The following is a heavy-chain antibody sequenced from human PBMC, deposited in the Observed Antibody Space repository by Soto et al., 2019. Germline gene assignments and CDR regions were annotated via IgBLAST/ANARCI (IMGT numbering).Heavy chain of an antibody. CDR3: ARKIRFLEWLSAFDI. D-gene: IGHD3-3*01. CDR2: FSGSGGST. V-gene: IGHV3-23*01. CDR1: GFTFSSYA. Sequence: GGSLRLSCAASGFTFSSYAMSWVRQAPGKGLEWVSGFSGSGGSTYYADSVKGRFTISRDNPKNTLYLQMNSLRAEDTAVYYCARKIRFLEWLSAFDIWGQGTMVTVSS. J-gene: IGHJ3*02.